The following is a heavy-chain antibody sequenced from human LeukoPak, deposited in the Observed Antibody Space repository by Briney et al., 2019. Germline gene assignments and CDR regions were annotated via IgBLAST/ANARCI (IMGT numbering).Heavy chain of an antibody. CDR2: IKEDGSEQ. Sequence: PGGSLRLSCAASGFSFSSYWMHWVRQVPGKGLQWVANIKEDGSEQHCVDSVKGRFTISRDNTKNSLYLQMNSLRAEDTAVYYCARGFGRPWGQGTLVTVSS. V-gene: IGHV3-7*03. CDR1: GFSFSSYW. J-gene: IGHJ5*02. D-gene: IGHD3-10*01. CDR3: ARGFGRP.